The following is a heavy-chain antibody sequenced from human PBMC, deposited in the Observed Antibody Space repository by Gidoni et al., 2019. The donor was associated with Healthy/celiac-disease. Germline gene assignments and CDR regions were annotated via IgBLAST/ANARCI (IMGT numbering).Heavy chain of an antibody. J-gene: IGHJ3*02. D-gene: IGHD3-10*01. CDR1: GFTFSSYA. V-gene: IGHV3-30-3*01. CDR3: ARVGYGSGHAFDI. Sequence: AASGFTFSSYAMHWVRQAPGKGLEWVAVISYDGSNKYYADSVKVRFTISRDNSKNTLYLQMNSLRAEDTAVYYCARVGYGSGHAFDIWGQGTMVTVSS. CDR2: ISYDGSNK.